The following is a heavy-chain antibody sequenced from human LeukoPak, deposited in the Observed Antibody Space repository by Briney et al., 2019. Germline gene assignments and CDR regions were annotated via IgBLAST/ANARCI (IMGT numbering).Heavy chain of an antibody. CDR3: ARDSNSSGWFLYYAMDV. D-gene: IGHD6-19*01. CDR2: INPNSGGT. Sequence: ASVKVSCKASGYTFTGYYIHWVRQAPGQGLEWMGWINPNSGGTNYAQKFQGRVTMTRDTSISTAYMEQSRLRSDDTAVYYCARDSNSSGWFLYYAMDVWGQGTTVTVSS. J-gene: IGHJ6*02. V-gene: IGHV1-2*02. CDR1: GYTFTGYY.